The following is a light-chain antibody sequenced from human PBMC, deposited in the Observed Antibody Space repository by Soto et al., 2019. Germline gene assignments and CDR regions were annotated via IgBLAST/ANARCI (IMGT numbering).Light chain of an antibody. Sequence: DIQMTQSPSTLSASVGDRVTITCRASQSIGRWLAWYQQKPGAAPKLLIYDASSLQSGVPSRFGGSGSGTEFTLSISSLQPDDVATYYCQQYKGTFGQGTKV. CDR2: DAS. V-gene: IGKV1-5*01. CDR1: QSIGRW. CDR3: QQYKGT. J-gene: IGKJ1*01.